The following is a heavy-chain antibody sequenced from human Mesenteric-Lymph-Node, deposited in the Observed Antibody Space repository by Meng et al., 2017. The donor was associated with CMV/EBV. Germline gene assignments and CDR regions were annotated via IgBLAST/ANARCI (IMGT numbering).Heavy chain of an antibody. Sequence: SVKVSCKASGGTFSSYAISWVRQAPGQGLEWMGGIIPIFGTANYAQKFQGRVTITTDESTSTAYMELSSLRSEDTAVYYCARGRVLRFSEVKSIYYYYGMDVWGQGTTVTVSS. CDR1: GGTFSSYA. D-gene: IGHD3-3*01. J-gene: IGHJ6*02. CDR3: ARGRVLRFSEVKSIYYYYGMDV. V-gene: IGHV1-69*05. CDR2: IIPIFGTA.